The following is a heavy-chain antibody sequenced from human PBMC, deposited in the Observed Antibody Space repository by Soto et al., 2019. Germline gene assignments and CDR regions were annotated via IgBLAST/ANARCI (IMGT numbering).Heavy chain of an antibody. CDR1: GFTFSSYW. J-gene: IGHJ4*02. CDR3: ARDRGRDILTCFHTRDDYPSFDY. D-gene: IGHD3-9*01. Sequence: EVQMVGSGGGLVQPGGSLRLSCAASGFTFSSYWMTWVRQAPGKGLEWVANINQDGSDKYYVQSVKGRFTISRDNAKNSLYLQMNSLRAEDTAVYYCARDRGRDILTCFHTRDDYPSFDYWGQGTLVTVSS. V-gene: IGHV3-7*01. CDR2: INQDGSDK.